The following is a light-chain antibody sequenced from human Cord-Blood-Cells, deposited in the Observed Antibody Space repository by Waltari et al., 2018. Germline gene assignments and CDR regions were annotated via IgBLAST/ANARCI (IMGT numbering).Light chain of an antibody. CDR3: QQRSNWPLT. J-gene: IGKJ4*01. CDR2: DAS. V-gene: IGKV3-11*01. Sequence: EIVLTQSPATLSLSPGERATLSCRASQSVSSYLACYQQKPGQAPRLLIYDASNRATGIPARFSGSGSETDFTLTISSLEPEDVAVYYCQQRSNWPLTFGGGTKVEIK. CDR1: QSVSSY.